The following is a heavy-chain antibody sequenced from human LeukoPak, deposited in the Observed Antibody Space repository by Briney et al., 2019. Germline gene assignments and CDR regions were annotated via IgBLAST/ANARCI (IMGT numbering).Heavy chain of an antibody. Sequence: PSETLSLTCTVSGGPISSSFWSWNRRPPGKGLEWIGHIYYSGSTNYNPSLKSRVSISVDTSKNQFSLKLSSVTAADTAVYSCARRGANSGSYSHFDLWGRGTLVTVSA. CDR1: GGPISSSF. D-gene: IGHD1-26*01. CDR3: ARRGANSGSYSHFDL. J-gene: IGHJ2*01. V-gene: IGHV4-59*01. CDR2: IYYSGST.